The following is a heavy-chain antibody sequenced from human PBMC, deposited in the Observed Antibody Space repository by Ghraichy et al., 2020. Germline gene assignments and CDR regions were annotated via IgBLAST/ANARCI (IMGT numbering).Heavy chain of an antibody. D-gene: IGHD6-19*01. Sequence: GGSLRLSCAASGFTFDDYTMHWVRQAPGKGLEWVSLISWDGGSTYYADSVKGRFTISRDNSKNSLYLQMNSLRTEDTALYYCAKDLRAVASHIFDYWGQGTLVTVSS. V-gene: IGHV3-43*01. J-gene: IGHJ4*02. CDR1: GFTFDDYT. CDR2: ISWDGGST. CDR3: AKDLRAVASHIFDY.